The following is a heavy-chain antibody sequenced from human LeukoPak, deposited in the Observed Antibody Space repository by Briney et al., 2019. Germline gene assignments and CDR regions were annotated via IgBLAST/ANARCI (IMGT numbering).Heavy chain of an antibody. J-gene: IGHJ4*02. D-gene: IGHD6-19*01. V-gene: IGHV3-21*01. CDR3: ARSHIAVAGTFDY. CDR2: ISSSSSYI. Sequence: GGSLRLSCAASGFTFNNYAMNWVRQAPGKGLEWVSSISSSSSYIYYADSVKGRFTISRDNAKNSLYLQMNSLRAEDTAVYYCARSHIAVAGTFDYWGQGTLVTVSS. CDR1: GFTFNNYA.